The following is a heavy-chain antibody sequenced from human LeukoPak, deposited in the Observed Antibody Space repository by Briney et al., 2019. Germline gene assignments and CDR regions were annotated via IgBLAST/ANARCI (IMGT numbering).Heavy chain of an antibody. CDR2: ITHGGQI. Sequence: GGSLRLSCVASGFILTSFGMNWVSQAPGKGLEWVSSITHGGQIYYADSVKGRFTISRDNTKNSVYLQMDNLRDDDTAVYFCARDDRYGSGTLGKRFDPWGQGTLVSVSS. CDR3: ARDDRYGSGTLGKRFDP. V-gene: IGHV3-21*01. J-gene: IGHJ5*02. CDR1: GFILTSFG. D-gene: IGHD3-10*01.